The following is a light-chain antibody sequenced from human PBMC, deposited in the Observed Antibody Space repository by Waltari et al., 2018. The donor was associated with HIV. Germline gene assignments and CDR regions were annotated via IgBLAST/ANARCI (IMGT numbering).Light chain of an antibody. CDR1: SSNIGPYYD. CDR2: GNT. V-gene: IGLV1-40*01. J-gene: IGLJ3*02. CDR3: QSFDSSLKGSV. Sequence: QSVLTQPPSVSGAPGQRVTISCTGSSSNIGPYYDVHWYQQLPGPAPKLLIYGNTNRPSGVPDRFSGSKSGTSASLAITGLQAEDEADYYCQSFDSSLKGSVFGGGTKLTVL.